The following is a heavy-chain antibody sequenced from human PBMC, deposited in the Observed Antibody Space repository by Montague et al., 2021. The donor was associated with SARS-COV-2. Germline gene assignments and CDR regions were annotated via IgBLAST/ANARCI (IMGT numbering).Heavy chain of an antibody. J-gene: IGHJ4*02. CDR1: GFSLSTSGVF. CDR2: IYWDDDK. D-gene: IGHD6-19*01. V-gene: IGHV2-70*13. CDR3: ARIGTAVSGWMPTYYFNI. Sequence: TLSLTCTFSGFSLSTSGVFVSWIRQPPGKALEWLALIYWDDDKYYSASLKTRLTISKGPSTNQVALTMTNMAAVDTAVYYCARIGTAVSGWMPTYYFNIWGQGTQVTVSS.